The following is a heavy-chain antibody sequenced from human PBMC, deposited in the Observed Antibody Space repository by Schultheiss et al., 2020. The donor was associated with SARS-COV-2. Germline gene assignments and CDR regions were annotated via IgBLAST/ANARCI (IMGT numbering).Heavy chain of an antibody. Sequence: GGSLRLSCAASGFTFDDYTMHWVRQAPGKGLEWVSLISWDGGSTYYADSVKGRFTISRDNSKNSLYLQMNSLRAEDTALYYCAKDKGAQGGFDYWGQGTLVTVSS. CDR2: ISWDGGST. CDR1: GFTFDDYT. J-gene: IGHJ4*02. V-gene: IGHV3-43*01. CDR3: AKDKGAQGGFDY.